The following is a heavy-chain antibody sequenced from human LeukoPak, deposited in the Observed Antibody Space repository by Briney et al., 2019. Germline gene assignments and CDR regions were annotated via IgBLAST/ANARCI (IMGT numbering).Heavy chain of an antibody. J-gene: IGHJ4*02. Sequence: SETLSLTCAVSGYSISSGYYWGWIRPPPGEGLEWIGSIYHSGSTYYNPSLKSRVTISVDTSKNQFSLKLSSVTAADTAVYYCARSGYSSGWLFDYWGQGTLVTVSS. V-gene: IGHV4-38-2*01. D-gene: IGHD6-19*01. CDR3: ARSGYSSGWLFDY. CDR2: IYHSGST. CDR1: GYSISSGYY.